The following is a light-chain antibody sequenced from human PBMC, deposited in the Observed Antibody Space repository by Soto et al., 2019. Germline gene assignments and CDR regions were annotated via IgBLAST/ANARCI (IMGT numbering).Light chain of an antibody. CDR2: DVS. CDR1: SSDVGAYNY. CDR3: NSFAGSAHVV. Sequence: QSALAQPPSASGSPGQSVTISCTGTSSDVGAYNYVSWYKQHRGKAPKLIIYDVSQRPSGIPDRCSGSKSGNTASLTVSGLQAEDEAVYYCNSFAGSAHVVFGGGTQLTVL. J-gene: IGLJ2*01. V-gene: IGLV2-8*01.